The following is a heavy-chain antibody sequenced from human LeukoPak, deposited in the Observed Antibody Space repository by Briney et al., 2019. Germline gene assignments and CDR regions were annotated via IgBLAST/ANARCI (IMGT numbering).Heavy chain of an antibody. Sequence: GGSLRLSCAASGFTFSSYGMHWVRKAPGKGLEWVAVISSDGSNKYYADSVKGRFTISRDNSKNTLNLQMNSLRAEDTAVYYCAKKDVSYFDYWGQGTLVTVSS. V-gene: IGHV3-30*18. CDR1: GFTFSSYG. CDR3: AKKDVSYFDY. D-gene: IGHD2-15*01. J-gene: IGHJ4*02. CDR2: ISSDGSNK.